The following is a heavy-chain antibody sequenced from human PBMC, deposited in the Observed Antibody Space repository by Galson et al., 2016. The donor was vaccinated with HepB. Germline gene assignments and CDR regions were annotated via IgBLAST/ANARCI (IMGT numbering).Heavy chain of an antibody. CDR3: ARRTITSADH. J-gene: IGHJ4*02. CDR1: GYSFTSYW. CDR2: IYPGDSDT. D-gene: IGHD4/OR15-4a*01. V-gene: IGHV5-51*01. Sequence: QSGAEVKKPGESLKISCKGSGYSFTSYWIGWVRQMPGKGLEWMGIIYPGDSDTRYSPSFQGQVTISADKSISTAYLQWRSLQASDTAVYFCARRTITSADHWGQGTRVIVSS.